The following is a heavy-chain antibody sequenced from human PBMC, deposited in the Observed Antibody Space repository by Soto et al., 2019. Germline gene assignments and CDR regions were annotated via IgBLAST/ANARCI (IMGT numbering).Heavy chain of an antibody. CDR1: GYTFPIYW. J-gene: IGHJ4*02. CDR2: IYPGDSDA. Sequence: GESLKISCKGCGYTFPIYWIGWVRQMPGKGLEWMGIIYPGDSDARYSPSFQGQVAISVDMSISTAYLHLSSLKASDTAMYYCAKPLGSGYTYGYNSWGQGTLVTVSS. D-gene: IGHD5-18*01. V-gene: IGHV5-51*01. CDR3: AKPLGSGYTYGYNS.